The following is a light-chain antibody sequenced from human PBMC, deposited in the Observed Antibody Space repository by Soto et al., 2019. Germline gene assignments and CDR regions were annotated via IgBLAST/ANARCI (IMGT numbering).Light chain of an antibody. J-gene: IGKJ2*01. CDR1: HNIVTY. Sequence: DIHMAQSPPSLSASVGDRVTITFRASHNIVTYLTWYQQKAGKAPSLLIYEASHLQSGVPFRFFGSGSGTDFTLTIDNLQHEDSATYYCQQSHSTPPTFGPGTKLEIK. CDR3: QQSHSTPPT. CDR2: EAS. V-gene: IGKV1-39*01.